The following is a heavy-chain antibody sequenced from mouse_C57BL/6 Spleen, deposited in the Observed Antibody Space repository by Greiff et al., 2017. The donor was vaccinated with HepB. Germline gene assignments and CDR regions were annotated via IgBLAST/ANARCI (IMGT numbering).Heavy chain of an antibody. CDR2: IYPGDGDT. J-gene: IGHJ2*01. CDR1: GYAFSSSW. CDR3: AISESSGYGD. V-gene: IGHV1-82*01. D-gene: IGHD3-2*02. Sequence: VQLQESGPELVKPGASVKISCKASGYAFSSSWMNWVKQRPGKGLEWIGRIYPGDGDTNYNGKFKGKATLTADKSSSTAYMQLSSLTSEDSAVYFCAISESSGYGDWGQGTTLTVSS.